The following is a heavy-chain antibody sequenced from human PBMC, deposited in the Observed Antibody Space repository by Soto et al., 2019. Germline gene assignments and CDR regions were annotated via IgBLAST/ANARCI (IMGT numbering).Heavy chain of an antibody. J-gene: IGHJ6*02. D-gene: IGHD3-16*01. CDR3: VMVDNYVTPTPQDV. V-gene: IGHV1-18*01. Sequence: QVQLVQSGDEVKKPGPLVKVSCKASGYIFVNYGIAGVRQAPGQGLEWMGWISPYTGNTHSATKVQGRLTMTTDTSTSTAYMDLGRLTSDDTAVYYCVMVDNYVTPTPQDVWGQGTTVTVSS. CDR2: ISPYTGNT. CDR1: GYIFVNYG.